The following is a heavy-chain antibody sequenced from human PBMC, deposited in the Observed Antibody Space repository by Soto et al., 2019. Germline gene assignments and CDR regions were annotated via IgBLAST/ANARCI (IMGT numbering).Heavy chain of an antibody. D-gene: IGHD6-19*01. V-gene: IGHV1-2*02. J-gene: IGHJ4*02. Sequence: ASVKVSCKASGYTFTGYYMHWVRQAPGQGLEWMGWINLNSGGTNYAQKFQGRVTMTRDTSISTAYMELSRLRSDDTAVYYCVCGSGPERPFSYWGQGTLVTVSS. CDR3: VCGSGPERPFSY. CDR2: INLNSGGT. CDR1: GYTFTGYY.